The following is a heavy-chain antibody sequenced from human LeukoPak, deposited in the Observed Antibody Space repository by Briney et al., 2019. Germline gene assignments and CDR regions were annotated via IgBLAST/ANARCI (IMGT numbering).Heavy chain of an antibody. CDR2: INSDGTIT. CDR1: EFTFSRYW. V-gene: IGHV3-74*01. Sequence: QPGGSLRLSCAASEFTFSRYWMQWVRQAPGKGLVCVSRINSDGTITNYADSVKGRFTISRDNAKNTLYLQMNSLRAEDTAVYYCVRDSSASYWGQGTLVTVSS. J-gene: IGHJ4*02. CDR3: VRDSSASY. D-gene: IGHD3-22*01.